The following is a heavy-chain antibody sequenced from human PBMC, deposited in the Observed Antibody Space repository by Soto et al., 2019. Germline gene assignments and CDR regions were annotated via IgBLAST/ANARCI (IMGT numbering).Heavy chain of an antibody. CDR2: IIPVFGTT. D-gene: IGHD2-2*01. J-gene: IGHJ6*02. CDR1: GGTFSNYT. V-gene: IGHV1-69*01. CDR3: ARSSPYIVVRKPTGNQDYYGMDV. Sequence: QVQLVQSGAEVKKPGSSVKVFCKASGGTFSNYTISWVRQAPGQGLEWMGGIIPVFGTTDYEQKLQGRVRITTDGSTSTAYMKLSSLRSADTAVYYFARSSPYIVVRKPTGNQDYYGMDVWGQGTTVTASS.